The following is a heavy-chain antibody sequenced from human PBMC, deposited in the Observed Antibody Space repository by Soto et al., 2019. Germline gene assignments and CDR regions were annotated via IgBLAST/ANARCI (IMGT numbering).Heavy chain of an antibody. J-gene: IGHJ4*02. CDR1: GYTFTSYD. D-gene: IGHD2-2*01. CDR3: ARGTRACSSASCYEF. Sequence: QVQLVQSGAEVKKPGASVRVSCKASGYTFTSYDINLVRQATGQGLEWMGWMSPNSGNTGYAQKFQGRVTMTRNTSISTAYVELSSLRSEDTAVYYCARGTRACSSASCYEFWGQGTLVAVSS. CDR2: MSPNSGNT. V-gene: IGHV1-8*01.